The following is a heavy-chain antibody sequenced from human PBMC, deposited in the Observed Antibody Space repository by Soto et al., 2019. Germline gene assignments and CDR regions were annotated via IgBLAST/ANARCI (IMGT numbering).Heavy chain of an antibody. D-gene: IGHD3-10*01. Sequence: GAPAKPTWKACGYWITCNAMEWAHQSPGQRLEWMGWINAGNGNTKYSQKFQGRVTITRDTSASTAYMELSSLRSEDTAVYYCARVLDGSGSYYPFSYWGQGTLVTV. CDR3: ARVLDGSGSYYPFSY. CDR2: INAGNGNT. J-gene: IGHJ4*02. CDR1: GYWITCNA. V-gene: IGHV1-3*01.